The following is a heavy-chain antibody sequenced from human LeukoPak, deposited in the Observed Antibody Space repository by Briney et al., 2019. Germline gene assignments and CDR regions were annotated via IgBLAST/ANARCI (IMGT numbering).Heavy chain of an antibody. CDR3: ASEDYFDSSGYYGTI. D-gene: IGHD3-22*01. J-gene: IGHJ3*02. CDR2: IYTSGST. CDR1: GGSISSYY. V-gene: IGHV4-4*07. Sequence: PETLSLTCTVSGGSISSYYWSWIRQPAGKGLEWIGRIYTSGSTNYNPSLKSRVTMSADTSKNQFSLKLSSVTAADTAVYYCASEDYFDSSGYYGTIWGQGTMVTVSS.